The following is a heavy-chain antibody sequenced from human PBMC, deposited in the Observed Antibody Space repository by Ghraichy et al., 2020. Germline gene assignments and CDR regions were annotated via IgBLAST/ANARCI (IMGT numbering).Heavy chain of an antibody. D-gene: IGHD7-27*01. J-gene: IGHJ4*02. CDR1: GYLFTELS. Sequence: ASVKVSCKVSGYLFTELSIHWVRQAPGKGLEWMGGLDPEENEKIYAQKFQGRVTMSDDMLTDTAYMELSGLRFEDTAIYYCTVDRNWGQFEYWGQGTLVTVSS. CDR2: LDPEENEK. CDR3: TVDRNWGQFEY. V-gene: IGHV1-24*01.